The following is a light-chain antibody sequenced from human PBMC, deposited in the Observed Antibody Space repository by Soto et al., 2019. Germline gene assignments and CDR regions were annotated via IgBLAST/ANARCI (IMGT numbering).Light chain of an antibody. CDR2: DDN. CDR1: SXNIGGNS. CDR3: GSWDSSLGAYV. Sequence: QSVLTQPPSVSAAPGQKVTIPCSGSSXNIGGNSVSWYQQLPGTAPKLLIYDDNKRPSGIPDRFSGSKSGTSATLGITGFQTGDEADYYCGSWDSSLGAYVFGTGTKVTVL. J-gene: IGLJ1*01. V-gene: IGLV1-51*01.